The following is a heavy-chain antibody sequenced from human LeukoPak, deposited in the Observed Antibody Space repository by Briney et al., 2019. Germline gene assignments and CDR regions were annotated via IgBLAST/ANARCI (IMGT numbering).Heavy chain of an antibody. CDR1: GYTFTSYV. Sequence: GSVKVSCKPSGYTFTSYVINWVRQATGQGREWKEWMNRNSCNAGYKQKFQGRVNIPKNTAKSPANMELSSLRSEDTGVYYCARSGAADGFGFDYWGKGTLVTVS. D-gene: IGHD6-13*01. V-gene: IGHV1-8*03. CDR2: MNRNSCNA. J-gene: IGHJ4*02. CDR3: ARSGAADGFGFDY.